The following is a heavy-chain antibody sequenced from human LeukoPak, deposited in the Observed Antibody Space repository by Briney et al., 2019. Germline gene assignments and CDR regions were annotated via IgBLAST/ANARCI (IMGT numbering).Heavy chain of an antibody. CDR3: ASSRDGYNSLDY. V-gene: IGHV4-59*01. J-gene: IGHJ4*02. Sequence: SETLSLTCTVSVGSISSYYWSWIRQPPGQGLEWIGYVYYSGSTNYNPSLKSRVTISVDTSKSQFSLKLSSVTAADTAVYYCASSRDGYNSLDYWGQGTLVTVSS. D-gene: IGHD5-24*01. CDR1: VGSISSYY. CDR2: VYYSGST.